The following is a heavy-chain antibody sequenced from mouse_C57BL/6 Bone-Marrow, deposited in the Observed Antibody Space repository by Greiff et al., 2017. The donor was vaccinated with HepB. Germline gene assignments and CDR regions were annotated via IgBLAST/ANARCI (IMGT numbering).Heavy chain of an antibody. Sequence: QVQLQQPGAELVKPGASVKLSCKASGYTFTSYWMHWVKQRPGQGLEWIGMIHPNSGSTNYNEKFKSKATLTVDKSSSTAYMQLSSLTSEDSAVCYCARSPYYYGSSWYFDVWGTGTTVTVSS. D-gene: IGHD1-1*01. J-gene: IGHJ1*03. CDR2: IHPNSGST. CDR1: GYTFTSYW. V-gene: IGHV1-64*01. CDR3: ARSPYYYGSSWYFDV.